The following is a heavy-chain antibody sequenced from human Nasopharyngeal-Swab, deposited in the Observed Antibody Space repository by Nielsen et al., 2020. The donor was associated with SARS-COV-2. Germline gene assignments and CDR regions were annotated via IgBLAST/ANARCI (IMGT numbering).Heavy chain of an antibody. CDR2: ISYDGSNK. D-gene: IGHD4-17*01. CDR3: AKVGNDYGDYWFDP. V-gene: IGHV3-30*18. J-gene: IGHJ5*02. CDR1: GFTFSRYW. Sequence: GESLKISCAASGFTFSRYWMHWVRQAPGKGLEWVAVISYDGSNKYYADSVKGRFTISRDNSKNTLYLQMNSLRAEDTAVYYCAKVGNDYGDYWFDPWGQGTLVTVSS.